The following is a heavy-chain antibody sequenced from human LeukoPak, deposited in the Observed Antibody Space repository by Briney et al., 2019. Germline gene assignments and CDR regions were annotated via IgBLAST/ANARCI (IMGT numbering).Heavy chain of an antibody. V-gene: IGHV4-39*07. CDR2: INHSGST. D-gene: IGHD2-15*01. Sequence: SETLSLTCTVSGGSISSSSYYWGWIRQPPGKGLEWIGEINHSGSTNYNPSLKSRVTISVDTSKNQFSLKLSSVTAADTAVYYCARGPPPERGYCSGGSCHQPAYYFDYWGQGTLVTVSS. CDR1: GGSISSSSYY. J-gene: IGHJ4*02. CDR3: ARGPPPERGYCSGGSCHQPAYYFDY.